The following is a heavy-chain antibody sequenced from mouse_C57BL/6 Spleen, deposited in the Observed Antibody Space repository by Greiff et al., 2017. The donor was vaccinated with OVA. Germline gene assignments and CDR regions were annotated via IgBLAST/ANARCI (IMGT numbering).Heavy chain of an antibody. CDR3: ARDGTGTGFDY. CDR1: GFTFSDYY. Sequence: EVKLMESEGGLVQPGSSMKLSCTASGFTFSDYYMAWVRQVPEKGLEWVANINYDGSSTYYLDSLKSRFIISRDNAKNILYLQMSSLKSEDTATYYCARDGTGTGFDYWGQGTTLTVSS. J-gene: IGHJ2*01. CDR2: INYDGSST. D-gene: IGHD4-1*01. V-gene: IGHV5-16*01.